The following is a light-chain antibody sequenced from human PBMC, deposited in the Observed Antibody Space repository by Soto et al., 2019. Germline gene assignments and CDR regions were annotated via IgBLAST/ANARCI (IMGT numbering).Light chain of an antibody. V-gene: IGKV3-20*01. CDR1: QSVSSTY. CDR3: QQYGGSPLWT. J-gene: IGKJ1*01. Sequence: IVLTQSPGTLSLSPGERATLSCRASQSVSSTYLAWCQQKPGQAPRLLIYGASSRATGIPDRFSGSGSGTDFTLTISRLEPEDFAVYYCQQYGGSPLWTFGQGTKVEIK. CDR2: GAS.